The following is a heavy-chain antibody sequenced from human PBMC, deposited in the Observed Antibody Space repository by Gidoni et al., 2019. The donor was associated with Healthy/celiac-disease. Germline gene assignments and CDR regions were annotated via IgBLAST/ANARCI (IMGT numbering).Heavy chain of an antibody. CDR2: IIPILGIA. Sequence: QVQLVQSGAEVKKPGSSVKVSCTASGGTFSSYAISWVRQAPGQGLAWMGRIIPILGIANYAQKFQGRVTITADKSTSTAYMELSSLRSEDTAVYYCARGGAAAAPGPWGQGTLVTVSS. D-gene: IGHD6-13*01. V-gene: IGHV1-69*04. CDR1: GGTFSSYA. J-gene: IGHJ5*02. CDR3: ARGGAAAAPGP.